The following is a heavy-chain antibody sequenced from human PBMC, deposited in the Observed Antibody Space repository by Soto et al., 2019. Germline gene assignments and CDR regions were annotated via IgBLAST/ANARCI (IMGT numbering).Heavy chain of an antibody. V-gene: IGHV4-59*01. J-gene: IGHJ1*01. CDR2: ISNSGST. D-gene: IGHD1-26*01. Sequence: SETLSLTCTVSGGSISSFHWSWIRQPPGKGLEWIGFISNSGSTNYNPSLKSRVTISLDTSKNQFSLKLSSVSAADTAVYYCARGVVGASTGFQHWGQGTLVNVSS. CDR3: ARGVVGASTGFQH. CDR1: GGSISSFH.